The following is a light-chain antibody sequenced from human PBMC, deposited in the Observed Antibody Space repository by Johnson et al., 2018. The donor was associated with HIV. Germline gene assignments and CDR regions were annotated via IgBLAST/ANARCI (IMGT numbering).Light chain of an antibody. V-gene: IGLV1-51*02. CDR2: ENN. J-gene: IGLJ1*01. CDR1: SSNIGNNY. CDR3: GTWDTSLSAGGV. Sequence: QSVLTQPPSVSAAPGQKVTISCSGSSSNIGNNYVSWYQQLPGTAPKLLIYENNKRPSGIPDRFSGSKSGTSATLGNTGLQTWDGADYYCGTWDTSLSAGGVFGTGTKVTVL.